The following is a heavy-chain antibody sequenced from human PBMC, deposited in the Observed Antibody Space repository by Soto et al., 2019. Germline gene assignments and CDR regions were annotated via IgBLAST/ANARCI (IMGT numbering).Heavy chain of an antibody. CDR1: GGTFSSYA. V-gene: IGHV1-69*06. J-gene: IGHJ5*02. Sequence: GASVKVSCKASGGTFSSYAISWVRQAPGQGLEWMGGIIPIFGTANYAQKFQGRVTITADKSTSTAYMELSSLRSEDTAVYYYARRTPGNSGWFDPWGQGTLVTVSS. D-gene: IGHD4-4*01. CDR2: IIPIFGTA. CDR3: ARRTPGNSGWFDP.